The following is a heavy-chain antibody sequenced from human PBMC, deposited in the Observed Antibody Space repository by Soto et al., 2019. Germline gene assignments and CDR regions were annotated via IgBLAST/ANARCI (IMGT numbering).Heavy chain of an antibody. CDR2: INAGNGNT. Sequence: GASVKVSCKASGYTFTSCAMHWVRQAPGQRLEWMGWINAGNGNTKYSQKFQGRVTITRDTSASTAYMELSSLRSEDTAVYYCARDLXLYCSSTSCHTSNWFDPWGQGTLVTVSS. CDR1: GYTFTSCA. J-gene: IGHJ5*02. V-gene: IGHV1-3*01. CDR3: ARDLXLYCSSTSCHTSNWFDP. D-gene: IGHD2-2*02.